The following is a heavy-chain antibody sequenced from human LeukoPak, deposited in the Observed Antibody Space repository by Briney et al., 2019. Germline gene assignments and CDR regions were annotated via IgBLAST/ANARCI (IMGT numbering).Heavy chain of an antibody. CDR2: THYSGNT. CDR1: GGSLSSSSYY. D-gene: IGHD3-22*01. J-gene: IGHJ3*02. V-gene: IGHV4-39*01. Sequence: PSETLSLTCTVSGGSLSSSSYYWGWIRQPPGKGLEWLGSTHYSGNTYYNPSLKSRVTISVDTSKNQFSLKLSSVTAADTAMYYCARTYYDSSDIYAFDIWGQGTMVTVSS. CDR3: ARTYYDSSDIYAFDI.